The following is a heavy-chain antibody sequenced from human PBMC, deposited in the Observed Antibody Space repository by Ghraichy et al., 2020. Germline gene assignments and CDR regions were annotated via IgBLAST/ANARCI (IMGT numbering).Heavy chain of an antibody. CDR3: AKDNHPYYHYYGMDV. V-gene: IGHV3-30*02. J-gene: IGHJ6*02. Sequence: GGSLRLSCAASGFTFSNYGMHWVRQAPGKGLEWVAFIRYDGSNKYYADSVKGRFTISRDNSKNTLYLQMNSLRAEDTAVYYCAKDNHPYYHYYGMDVWGQGTTVTVSS. CDR2: IRYDGSNK. CDR1: GFTFSNYG.